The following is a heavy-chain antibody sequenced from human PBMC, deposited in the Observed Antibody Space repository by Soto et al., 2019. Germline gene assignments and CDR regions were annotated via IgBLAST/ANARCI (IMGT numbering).Heavy chain of an antibody. CDR3: VGWGSGSH. CDR2: ISQDGRAT. J-gene: IGHJ4*02. Sequence: EVQLVESGGDLVQAGGSLRLSCAASGFIFDTFWMSWVRQAPEKGLEWVAYISQDGRATYYVDSVKGRFTISRDNAENSLYLQMNNLRVEDTAVYYCVGWGSGSHWGQGALVSVSS. CDR1: GFIFDTFW. D-gene: IGHD1-1*01. V-gene: IGHV3-7*01.